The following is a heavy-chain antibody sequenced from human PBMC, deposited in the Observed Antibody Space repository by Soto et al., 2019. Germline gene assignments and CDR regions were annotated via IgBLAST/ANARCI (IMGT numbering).Heavy chain of an antibody. CDR1: GFTFSSYG. CDR3: AKRLGVYYFDY. Sequence: QVQLVESGGGVVQPGRSLKLSCAASGFTFSSYGMHWVRQAPGKGLEWVAVISYDGSNKYYADSVKGRFTISRDNSKNTLYLHMNSLRAEDTAVYYCAKRLGVYYFDYWGQGTLVTVSS. D-gene: IGHD2-8*01. J-gene: IGHJ4*02. V-gene: IGHV3-30*18. CDR2: ISYDGSNK.